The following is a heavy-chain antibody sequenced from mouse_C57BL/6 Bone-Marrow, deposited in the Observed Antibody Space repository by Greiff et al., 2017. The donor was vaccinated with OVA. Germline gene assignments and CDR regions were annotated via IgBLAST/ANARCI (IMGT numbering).Heavy chain of an antibody. D-gene: IGHD3-2*02. V-gene: IGHV1-7*01. CDR3: ARGRQLRPD. CDR2: INPSSGYT. Sequence: QVQLQQSGAELAKPGASVKLSCKASGYTFTSYWMHWVKQRPGQGLEWIGYINPSSGYTKYNQKFKDEATLTADKSSSTAYMQLSSLTYEDSAVYYCARGRQLRPDWGQGTTLTVSS. CDR1: GYTFTSYW. J-gene: IGHJ2*01.